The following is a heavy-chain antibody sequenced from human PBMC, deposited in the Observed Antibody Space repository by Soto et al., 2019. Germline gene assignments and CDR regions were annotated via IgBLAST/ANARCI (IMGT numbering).Heavy chain of an antibody. CDR3: AREGGSETLQPSYNWFDT. CDR2: INANNGGA. D-gene: IGHD6-25*01. J-gene: IGHJ5*02. V-gene: IGHV1-2*02. Sequence: ASVRVSCKASGYTFTDYHIHWVRQAPGQGLEFMGWINANNGGAGSAQQFQGRVTVTRDTSITTVYMELSNLRSDDTAVYYCAREGGSETLQPSYNWFDTWGQGTLVTVSS. CDR1: GYTFTDYH.